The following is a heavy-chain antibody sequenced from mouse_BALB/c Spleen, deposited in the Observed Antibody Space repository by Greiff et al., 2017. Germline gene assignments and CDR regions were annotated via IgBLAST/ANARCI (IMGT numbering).Heavy chain of an antibody. CDR3: ARGGSSYWYFDV. CDR2: ISTYYGDA. CDR1: GYTFTDYA. V-gene: IGHV1S137*01. J-gene: IGHJ1*01. Sequence: QVQLKQSGAELVRPGVSVKISCKGSGYTFTDYAMHWVKQSHAKSLEWIGVISTYYGDASYNQKFKGKATMTVDKSSSTAYMELARLTSEDSAIYYCARGGSSYWYFDVWGAGTTVTVSS. D-gene: IGHD1-1*01.